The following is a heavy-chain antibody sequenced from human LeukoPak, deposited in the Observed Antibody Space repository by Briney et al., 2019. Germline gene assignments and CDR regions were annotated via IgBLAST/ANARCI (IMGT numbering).Heavy chain of an antibody. V-gene: IGHV1-69*04. J-gene: IGHJ6*02. CDR3: ARGRETSGSYYYYYGMDV. CDR2: TIPILGIA. CDR1: GGTFSSYA. Sequence: SVKVSCKASGGTFSSYAISWVRQAPGQGLEWMGRTIPILGIANYAQKFQGRVTVTADKSTSTAYMELSSLRSEDTAVYYCARGRETSGSYYYYYGMDVWGQGTTVTVSS. D-gene: IGHD1-26*01.